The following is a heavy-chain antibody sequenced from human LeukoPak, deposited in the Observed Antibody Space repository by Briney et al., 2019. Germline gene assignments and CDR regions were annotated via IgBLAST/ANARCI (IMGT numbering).Heavy chain of an antibody. D-gene: IGHD3-10*01. CDR3: ARDQLRYYGSGSYYSDMDV. Sequence: GASVKVSCKASGYTFTGYAVSWVRQAPGQGLEWIGWISAYNGVTNYAQKFQGRVTMTTDTSTTTGYTELRSLRSDDTAVYYCARDQLRYYGSGSYYSDMDVWGQGTTVTVSS. V-gene: IGHV1-18*01. CDR1: GYTFTGYA. J-gene: IGHJ6*02. CDR2: ISAYNGVT.